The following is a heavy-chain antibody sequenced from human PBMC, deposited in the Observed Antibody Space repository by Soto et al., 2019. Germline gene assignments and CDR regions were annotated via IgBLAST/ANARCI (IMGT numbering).Heavy chain of an antibody. CDR3: ARTSVSNYNWFDP. V-gene: IGHV1-18*01. Sequence: GASVKVSCKASGYTFTDYDISWVRQAPGQGLEWMGWISVDNGNTKYVESLQGRVTMTTDTSTSTAYMEVRSLRSDDTAVYYCARTSVSNYNWFDPWGQGTLVTAPQ. CDR2: ISVDNGNT. D-gene: IGHD4-4*01. CDR1: GYTFTDYD. J-gene: IGHJ5*02.